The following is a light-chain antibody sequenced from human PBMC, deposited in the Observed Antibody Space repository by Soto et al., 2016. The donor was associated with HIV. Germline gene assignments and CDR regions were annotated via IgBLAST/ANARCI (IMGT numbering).Light chain of an antibody. CDR2: GKN. CDR1: SLRSYF. V-gene: IGLV3-19*01. Sequence: SSELTQDPAVSVALGQTVRITCQGDSLRSYFASWYQQKPGQAPILVMYGKNIRPSGIPDRFSGSISGDTASLIITGAQAEDEADYYCNCRDSSGNHPFGGGTRLTVL. CDR3: NCRDSSGNHP. J-gene: IGLJ2*01.